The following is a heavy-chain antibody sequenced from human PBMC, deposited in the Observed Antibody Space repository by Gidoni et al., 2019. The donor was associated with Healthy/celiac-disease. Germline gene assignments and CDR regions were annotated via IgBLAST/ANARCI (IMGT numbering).Heavy chain of an antibody. Sequence: QVQLVQSGAEVKKPGASVKVSCKASGYTFTSYAMHWVRQAPGQRLEWMGWINAGNGNTKYSQKFQGRVTITRDTSASTAYMELSSLRSEDTAVYYCARDHYYDSSGYYDSSDYYYGMDVWGQGTTVTVS. CDR3: ARDHYYDSSGYYDSSDYYYGMDV. V-gene: IGHV1-3*01. CDR2: INAGNGNT. CDR1: GYTFTSYA. D-gene: IGHD3-22*01. J-gene: IGHJ6*02.